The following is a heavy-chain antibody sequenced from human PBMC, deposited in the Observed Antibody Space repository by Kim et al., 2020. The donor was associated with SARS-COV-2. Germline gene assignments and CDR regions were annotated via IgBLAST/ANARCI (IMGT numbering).Heavy chain of an antibody. J-gene: IGHJ4*02. D-gene: IGHD4-4*01. CDR1: GFTFDDYG. V-gene: IGHV3-9*01. Sequence: GGSLRLSCAASGFTFDDYGMHWVRQAPGKGLEWVSVISRSRDSINYADSVKGRFTISRDNSKNSLYLQMNSLRAEDTAFYYCARGASDYSHGVSYRGQGIIVTVS. CDR2: ISRSRDSI. CDR3: ARGASDYSHGVSY.